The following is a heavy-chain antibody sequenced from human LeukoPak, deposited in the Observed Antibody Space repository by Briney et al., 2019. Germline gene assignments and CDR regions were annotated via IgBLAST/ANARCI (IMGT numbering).Heavy chain of an antibody. J-gene: IGHJ4*02. D-gene: IGHD3-10*01. V-gene: IGHV3-21*01. CDR1: GFTFSSYN. CDR2: ISDNIRST. CDR3: ARESEESFDY. Sequence: GGSLRLSCAASGFTFSSYNMNWVRQAPGKGLEWVSSISDNIRSTFYADSVKGRFTISRDNARNSLYLQMNSLRAEDSAVYYCARESEESFDYWGQGTLVTVSS.